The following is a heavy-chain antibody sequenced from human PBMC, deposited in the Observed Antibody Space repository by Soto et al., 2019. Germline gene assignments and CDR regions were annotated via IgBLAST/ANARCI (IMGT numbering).Heavy chain of an antibody. Sequence: GGSLRLSCAASGFTFSSYAMSWVRQAPGKGLEWVSAIGGSGGSTYYADSVKGRFTISRDNSKNTLYLQMNGLRAEDTAVYYCAKDLYYDSSGYCFDYWGQGTLVTVSS. CDR1: GFTFSSYA. D-gene: IGHD3-22*01. V-gene: IGHV3-23*01. CDR3: AKDLYYDSSGYCFDY. CDR2: IGGSGGST. J-gene: IGHJ4*02.